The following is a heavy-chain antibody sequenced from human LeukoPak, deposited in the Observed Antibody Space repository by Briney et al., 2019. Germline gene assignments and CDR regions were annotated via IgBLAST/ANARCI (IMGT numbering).Heavy chain of an antibody. CDR3: ARQAYGYYYDSSGYHFDY. V-gene: IGHV4-39*01. J-gene: IGHJ4*02. CDR2: IYYTGNT. Sequence: SETLSLTCTVSGDSISTSKSYWGWIRQPPLKGLEWIGSIYYTGNTYYNASLRSRVTISVDTSKNQFSLKLSSVTAADTAVYYCARQAYGYYYDSSGYHFDYWGQGTLVTVSS. CDR1: GDSISTSKSY. D-gene: IGHD3-22*01.